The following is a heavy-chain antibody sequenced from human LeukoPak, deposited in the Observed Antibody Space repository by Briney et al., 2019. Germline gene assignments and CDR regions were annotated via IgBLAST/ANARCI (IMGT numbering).Heavy chain of an antibody. Sequence: PGGSLRLSCAASGFTFSSYAMSWVRQAPGKGLEWVSAISGSGGSTYYADSVKGRFTISRDNSKNTLYLQTNSLRAEDTAVYYCAKDQSPLPASTSYWGQGTLVTVSS. CDR1: GFTFSSYA. CDR3: AKDQSPLPASTSY. J-gene: IGHJ4*02. CDR2: ISGSGGST. V-gene: IGHV3-23*01.